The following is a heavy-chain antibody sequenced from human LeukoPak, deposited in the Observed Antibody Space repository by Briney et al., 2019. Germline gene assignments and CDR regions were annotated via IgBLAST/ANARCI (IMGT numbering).Heavy chain of an antibody. J-gene: IGHJ5*01. V-gene: IGHV3-15*01. CDR3: TPGLVGP. CDR1: GFTFSNTW. Sequence: KPGGSLRLSCAASGFTFSNTWMSWVRQAPGKGLEWVGRIKSKTDGGTTDYAAPVKGRFIISRDDSENTLYLQMNSLKIEDTAVYYWTPGLVGPLGQGTLVTVSS. CDR2: IKSKTDGGTT.